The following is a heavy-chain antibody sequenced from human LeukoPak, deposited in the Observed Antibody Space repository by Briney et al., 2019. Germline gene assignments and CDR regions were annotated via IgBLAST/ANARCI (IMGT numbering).Heavy chain of an antibody. CDR2: ISSSSSYI. CDR1: GFTFSSYS. D-gene: IGHD4-17*01. J-gene: IGHJ4*02. V-gene: IGHV3-21*01. CDR3: ARDFDYGDYGVNYFDY. Sequence: PGGSLRLSCAASGFTFSSYSMNWVRQAPGKGLEWVSSISSSSSYIYYADSVKGRFTISRDNAKNSLYLHMNSLRAEDTAVYYCARDFDYGDYGVNYFDYWGQGTLVTVSS.